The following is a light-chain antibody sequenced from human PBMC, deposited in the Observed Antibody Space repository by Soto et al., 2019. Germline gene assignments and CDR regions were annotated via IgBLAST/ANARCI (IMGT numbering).Light chain of an antibody. CDR3: SSFAGNNNLV. CDR2: EVS. J-gene: IGLJ2*01. CDR1: SSDVGGYNY. Sequence: QSALTQPPSASGSPGQSVTISCTGTSSDVGGYNYVSWYQQHPGKAPKLMISEVSKRPSGVPDRFSGSKSSNTASLTVSGLQAEDEADYYCSSFAGNNNLVFGGGTKLTVL. V-gene: IGLV2-8*01.